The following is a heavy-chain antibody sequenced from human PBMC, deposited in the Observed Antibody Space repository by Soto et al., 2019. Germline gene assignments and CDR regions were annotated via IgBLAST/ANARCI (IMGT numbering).Heavy chain of an antibody. Sequence: PSENPSITCTVPGGSIITHYCCWVRQPPGKGLEWIGYISHSGSTSYNPSLMSRVTMSVDTSKTQFSLMLDSVAATDTAVYYCARQGFGSLHGLVDVWGQGTTVTVS. D-gene: IGHD3-10*01. J-gene: IGHJ6*02. V-gene: IGHV4-59*08. CDR3: ARQGFGSLHGLVDV. CDR2: ISHSGST. CDR1: GGSIITHY.